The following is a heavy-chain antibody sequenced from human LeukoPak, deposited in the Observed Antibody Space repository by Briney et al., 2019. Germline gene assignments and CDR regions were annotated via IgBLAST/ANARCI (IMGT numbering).Heavy chain of an antibody. J-gene: IGHJ4*02. D-gene: IGHD3-16*02. CDR2: ISYDGNNK. V-gene: IGHV3-30-3*01. CDR3: ARHRTASDY. Sequence: QTGGSLRLSCAASGFNFSSWSMHWVRQAPGKGLEWVAFISYDGNNKNYADSVKGRFTMSRDNSQNTLYVQLNSLRAEDTAVYYCARHRTASDYWGQGTLVTVSS. CDR1: GFNFSSWS.